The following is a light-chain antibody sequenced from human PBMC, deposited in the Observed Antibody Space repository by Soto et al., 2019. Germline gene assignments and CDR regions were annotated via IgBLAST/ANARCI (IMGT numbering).Light chain of an antibody. CDR1: KGINNW. Sequence: DIQMTQSPPSLSASVGDRVTITFRASKGINNWLAWYQQKPGKAPKLLIFSASTLQSGVPSRFSGSGSGTDFTLTISSLQPEDFATYYCQQLNSYPRFGQGTRLEIK. V-gene: IGKV1-16*01. CDR3: QQLNSYPR. J-gene: IGKJ5*01. CDR2: SAS.